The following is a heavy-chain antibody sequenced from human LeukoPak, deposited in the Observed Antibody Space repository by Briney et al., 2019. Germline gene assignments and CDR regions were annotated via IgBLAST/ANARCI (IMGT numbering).Heavy chain of an antibody. J-gene: IGHJ6*02. CDR3: AKGHYMGSGWYGYYGMDV. Sequence: TGGSLRLSCEASGVTFSSYVMSWVRQAPGKGPEWVSGISGSGGGTYYADSVKGRFAISRDNSKNTLYLQMNSLRAEDTAVYYCAKGHYMGSGWYGYYGMDVWGQGTTVTVSS. CDR2: ISGSGGGT. V-gene: IGHV3-23*01. D-gene: IGHD6-19*01. CDR1: GVTFSSYV.